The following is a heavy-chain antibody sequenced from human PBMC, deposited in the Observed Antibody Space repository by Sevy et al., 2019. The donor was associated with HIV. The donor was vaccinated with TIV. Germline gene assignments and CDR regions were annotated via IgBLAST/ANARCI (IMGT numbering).Heavy chain of an antibody. D-gene: IGHD5-18*01. Sequence: SETLSLTCTVSGGSISSSSYYWGWIRQPPGKGLESIGSIYYSGSTYYNPSLKSRVTISVDTSKNQFSLKLSSVTAADTAVYYCARQWTAMGTPYYFDYWGQGTLVTVSS. CDR2: IYYSGST. J-gene: IGHJ4*02. V-gene: IGHV4-39*01. CDR3: ARQWTAMGTPYYFDY. CDR1: GGSISSSSYY.